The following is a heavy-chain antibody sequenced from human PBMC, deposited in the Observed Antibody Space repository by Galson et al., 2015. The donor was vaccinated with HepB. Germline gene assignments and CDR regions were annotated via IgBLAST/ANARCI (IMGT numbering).Heavy chain of an antibody. D-gene: IGHD5-18*01. V-gene: IGHV5-51*03. J-gene: IGHJ4*02. CDR1: GYIFINHW. Sequence: QSGAEVKKPGDSLKISCKGSGYIFINHWIGWVRQMPGKGLEWMGIIYPSDSDTRYSPSFQGHVTISADRSINTAYLQWSSLEASDTAIYYCARLQNVDSAMGGADYWGQGTLVTVSS. CDR3: ARLQNVDSAMGGADY. CDR2: IYPSDSDT.